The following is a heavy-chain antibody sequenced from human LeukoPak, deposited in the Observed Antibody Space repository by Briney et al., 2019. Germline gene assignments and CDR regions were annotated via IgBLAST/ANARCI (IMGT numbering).Heavy chain of an antibody. CDR1: GFTFDDYA. D-gene: IGHD3-3*01. J-gene: IGHJ5*02. CDR2: ISWNSGSI. CDR3: ASGKGHDFWSGCLSWFDP. V-gene: IGHV3-9*01. Sequence: GRSLRLSCAASGFTFDDYAMHWVRQAPGKGLEWVSGISWNSGSIGYADSVKGRFTISRDNGKNSLYLQMNSLRAEDTAVYYCASGKGHDFWSGCLSWFDPWGQGTLVTVSS.